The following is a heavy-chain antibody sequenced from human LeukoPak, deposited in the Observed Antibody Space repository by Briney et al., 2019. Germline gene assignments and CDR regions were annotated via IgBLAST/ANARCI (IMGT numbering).Heavy chain of an antibody. CDR3: ARRAGAYSHPYDY. V-gene: IGHV3-21*04. J-gene: IGHJ4*02. D-gene: IGHD4/OR15-4a*01. CDR1: RFTFSSYS. CDR2: ISSSGSYI. Sequence: GGSLRLSCAASRFTFSSYSMNWVRQAPGKGLEWVSSISSSGSYIYYADSVKGRFTISRDNSKNTLYLQMNSLRAEDTAVYYCARRAGAYSHPYDYWGQGTLVTVSS.